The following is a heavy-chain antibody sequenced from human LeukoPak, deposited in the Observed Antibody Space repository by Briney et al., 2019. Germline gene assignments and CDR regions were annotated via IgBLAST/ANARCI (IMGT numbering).Heavy chain of an antibody. J-gene: IGHJ4*02. CDR3: TRLWELPHYFDY. V-gene: IGHV3-73*01. Sequence: GGSLRLSCAASGFTFSGSAMHWVRQASGKGLGWVGRIRSKANSYATAYAASVKGRFTISRDDSKNTAYLQMNSLKTEDTAVYYCTRLWELPHYFDYWGQGTLVTVSS. CDR1: GFTFSGSA. CDR2: IRSKANSYAT. D-gene: IGHD1-26*01.